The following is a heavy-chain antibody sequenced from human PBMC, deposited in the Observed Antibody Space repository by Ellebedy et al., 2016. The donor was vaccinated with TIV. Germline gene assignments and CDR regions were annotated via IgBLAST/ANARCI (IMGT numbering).Heavy chain of an antibody. CDR3: ARHCSGGSCSHHAFDI. J-gene: IGHJ3*02. CDR1: GGSFSGYY. D-gene: IGHD2-15*01. V-gene: IGHV3-66*04. CDR2: IYSGGST. Sequence: PSETLSLTCAVYGGSFSGYYWSWVRQAPGKGLEWVSVIYSGGSTYYADSVKGRFTMSRDNSKNTLYLQMNSLRAEDTAVYYCARHCSGGSCSHHAFDIWGQGTMVTVSS.